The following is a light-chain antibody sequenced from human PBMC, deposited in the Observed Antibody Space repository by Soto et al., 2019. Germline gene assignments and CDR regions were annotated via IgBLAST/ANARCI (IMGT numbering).Light chain of an antibody. CDR3: QTWGADIGL. CDR1: SSNIGGNT. J-gene: IGLJ3*02. CDR2: SNS. V-gene: IGLV1-44*01. Sequence: QSVLTQPPSASGTPGQRVTFSCSGSSSNIGGNTVSWFQHLPRTAPKLLIFSNSQRPSGVPDRFSGAKSGTSASLAISGLQSEDEADYYCQTWGADIGLFGGGTKLTVL.